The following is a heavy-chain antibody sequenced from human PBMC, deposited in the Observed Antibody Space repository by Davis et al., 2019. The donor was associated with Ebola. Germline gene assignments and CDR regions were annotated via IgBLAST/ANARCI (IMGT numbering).Heavy chain of an antibody. V-gene: IGHV4-34*01. CDR2: INHSGST. CDR1: GGSFSGYY. J-gene: IGHJ6*02. CDR3: ARGRIRVPPGMDV. Sequence: SKTLSLTCALYGGSFSGYYRRWIRQPPGKGLAWIGEINHSGSTNYNPSLKSRVTISVDTSKNQFSLKLSSVTAADTAVYYCARGRIRVPPGMDVWGQGTTVTVSS.